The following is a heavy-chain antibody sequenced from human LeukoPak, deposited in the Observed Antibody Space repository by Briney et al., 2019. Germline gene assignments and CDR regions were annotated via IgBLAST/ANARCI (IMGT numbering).Heavy chain of an antibody. CDR3: ARPQDSAIVNWFEP. CDR1: GFTFSSYA. CDR2: ISGSGGST. D-gene: IGHD5-18*01. V-gene: IGHV3-23*01. J-gene: IGHJ5*02. Sequence: GGSLRLSCAASGFTFSSYAMSWVRQAPGKGLEWVSAISGSGGSTDYADSVKGRFTISRDNAKNTLYLQMNSLRVEDTAVYYCARPQDSAIVNWFEPWGQGTLVTVSS.